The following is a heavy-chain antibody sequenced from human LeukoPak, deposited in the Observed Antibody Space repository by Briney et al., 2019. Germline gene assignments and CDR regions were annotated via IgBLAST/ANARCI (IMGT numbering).Heavy chain of an antibody. D-gene: IGHD2-15*01. CDR1: GFAFSSYG. CDR2: ISGSGGST. V-gene: IGHV3-23*01. CDR3: AKANVKYCSGGSCFDAFDI. Sequence: GGSLRLSCAASGFAFSSYGMSWVRQAPGKGLEWVSAISGSGGSTYYADSVKGRFTISRDNSKNTLYLQMNSLRAEDTAVYYCAKANVKYCSGGSCFDAFDIWGQGTMVTVSS. J-gene: IGHJ3*02.